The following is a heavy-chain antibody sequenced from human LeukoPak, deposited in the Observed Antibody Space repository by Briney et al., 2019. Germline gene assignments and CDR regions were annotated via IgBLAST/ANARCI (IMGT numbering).Heavy chain of an antibody. CDR3: AHKGRGSGSYTM. V-gene: IGHV2-5*01. J-gene: IGHJ4*02. CDR1: GFSLSTTGVG. Sequence: GPTLVKPTQTLTLTCTFSGFSLSTTGVGVAWIRQPPGKALEWLAVHYWNNDKSYSPSLKNRLTITKDTSKNQVVLILTNMDPVDTATYYCAHKGRGSGSYTMWGQGTLVTVSS. CDR2: HYWNNDK. D-gene: IGHD3-10*01.